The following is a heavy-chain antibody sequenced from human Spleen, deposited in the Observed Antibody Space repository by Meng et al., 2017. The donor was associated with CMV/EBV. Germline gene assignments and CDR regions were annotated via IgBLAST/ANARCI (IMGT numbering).Heavy chain of an antibody. Sequence: GESLKISCAASGFTFDDYTMYWVRQAPGKGLEWVSLISWDGGSTYYADSVKGRFTISRDNSKNSLYLQMNSLRTEDTALYYCAKDIHRGGYDSGSIDYWGQGTLVTVSS. D-gene: IGHD5-12*01. CDR2: ISWDGGST. J-gene: IGHJ4*02. CDR3: AKDIHRGGYDSGSIDY. CDR1: GFTFDDYT. V-gene: IGHV3-43*01.